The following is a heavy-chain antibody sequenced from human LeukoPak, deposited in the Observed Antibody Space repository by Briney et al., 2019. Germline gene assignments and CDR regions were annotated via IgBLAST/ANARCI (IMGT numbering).Heavy chain of an antibody. D-gene: IGHD5-12*01. Sequence: GGSLRLSCAASGFTFTSYWMTWVRQAPGKGLEWVANIKQDGSENNYVDSVKGRFTISRDSAKNSLYLQMNSLRAEDTAVYYCARVRLVATKYDAFDIWGQGTMVTVSS. J-gene: IGHJ3*02. CDR3: ARVRLVATKYDAFDI. CDR2: IKQDGSEN. V-gene: IGHV3-7*04. CDR1: GFTFTSYW.